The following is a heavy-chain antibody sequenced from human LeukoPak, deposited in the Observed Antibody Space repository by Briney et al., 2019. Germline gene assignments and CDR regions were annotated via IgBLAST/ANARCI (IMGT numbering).Heavy chain of an antibody. V-gene: IGHV3-48*04. Sequence: GGSLRLSCAASGFTFSSYSMNWVRQAPGKGLEWVSYISSSGGTIYYVDSVKGRFTISRDNAKNSLYLQMNSLRAEDTAVYYCAELGITMIGGVWGKGTTVTISS. CDR2: ISSSGGTI. J-gene: IGHJ6*04. CDR1: GFTFSSYS. CDR3: AELGITMIGGV. D-gene: IGHD3-10*02.